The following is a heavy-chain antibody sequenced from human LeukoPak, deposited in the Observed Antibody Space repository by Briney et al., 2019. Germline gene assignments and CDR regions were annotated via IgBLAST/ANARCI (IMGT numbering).Heavy chain of an antibody. J-gene: IGHJ4*02. Sequence: GRSLRLSCVASGFSFSNFAVHWVRQAPGKGLEWVAYTSYDGSNKFYADSVRGRFTISRDDSKNTLYLQMNSLTTEDTAVYYCARGMGSGDDFYRVGGDDYWGQGTLVTASS. CDR2: TSYDGSNK. D-gene: IGHD5-12*01. CDR3: ARGMGSGDDFYRVGGDDY. CDR1: GFSFSNFA. V-gene: IGHV3-30*04.